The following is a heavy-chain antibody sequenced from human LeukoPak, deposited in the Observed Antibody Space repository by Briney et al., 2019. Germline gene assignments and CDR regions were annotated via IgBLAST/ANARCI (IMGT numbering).Heavy chain of an antibody. CDR2: ISGSGGST. Sequence: PGGSLRLSCAASGNYWMHWVRQAPGKGLEWVSAISGSGGSTYYADSVKGRFTISRDNSKNTLYLQMNSLRAEDTAVYYCARAHGSGWFDPWGQGTLVTVSS. CDR3: ARAHGSGWFDP. J-gene: IGHJ5*02. V-gene: IGHV3-23*01. CDR1: GNYW. D-gene: IGHD2-8*02.